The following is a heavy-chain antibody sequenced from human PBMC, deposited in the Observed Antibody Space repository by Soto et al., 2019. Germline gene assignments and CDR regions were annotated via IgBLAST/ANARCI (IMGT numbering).Heavy chain of an antibody. V-gene: IGHV3-33*01. CDR3: ARDLFDAAHPLWRGMD. CDR2: IWHDGSNK. J-gene: IGHJ4*02. Sequence: QVQLVESGGGVVQPGRSLRLSCAASGFTFSSHDMHWVRQAPGKGLEWLAFIWHDGSNKYYADSVKGRFTISRDNSKNTLYLQMDSLSAEDTAVYYCARDLFDAAHPLWRGMDWGQGTLVTVSS. D-gene: IGHD5-18*01. CDR1: GFTFSSHD.